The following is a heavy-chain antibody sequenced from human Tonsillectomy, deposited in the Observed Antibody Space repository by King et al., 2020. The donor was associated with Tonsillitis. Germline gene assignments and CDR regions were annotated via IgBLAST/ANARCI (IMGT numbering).Heavy chain of an antibody. CDR1: GFTFSEHS. CDR3: ASLATGY. V-gene: IGHV3-30*04. J-gene: IGHJ4*03. CDR2: KSHDGNEE. Sequence: VQLVESGGGVVQPGKSLRLSCVASGFTFSEHSMHRVRQAPGKGLEWVAVKSHDGNEEHYADAVKGRFTISRDNVKNILYLQMNNLRADDSAVYYCASLATGY.